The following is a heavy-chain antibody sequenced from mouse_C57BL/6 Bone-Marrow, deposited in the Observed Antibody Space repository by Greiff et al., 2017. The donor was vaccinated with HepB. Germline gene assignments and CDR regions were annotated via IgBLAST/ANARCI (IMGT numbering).Heavy chain of an antibody. J-gene: IGHJ3*01. CDR3: ARQDMAWSAY. CDR2: ISNGGGST. V-gene: IGHV5-12*01. Sequence: EVKLMESGGGLVQPGGSLKLSCAASGFTFSDYYMYWVRQTPEKRLEWVAYISNGGGSTYYPDTVKGRFTISRDNAKNTLYLQMSRLKSEDTAMYYCARQDMAWSAYWGQGTLVTVSA. CDR1: GFTFSDYY. D-gene: IGHD1-1*02.